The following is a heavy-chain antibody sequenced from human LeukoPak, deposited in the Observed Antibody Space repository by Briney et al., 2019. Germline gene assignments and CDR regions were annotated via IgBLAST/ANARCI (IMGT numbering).Heavy chain of an antibody. D-gene: IGHD3-3*01. V-gene: IGHV4-34*01. CDR3: ARVAIFGVVIIRYYYYMDV. J-gene: IGHJ6*03. CDR2: INHSGST. CDR1: GGSFSDYY. Sequence: PSETLSLTCAVYGGSFSDYYWSWIRPPPGKGLEWIGEINHSGSTNYNPSLKSRVTISVDTSKNQFSLKLSSVTAADTAVYYCARVAIFGVVIIRYYYYMDVWGKGTTATVSS.